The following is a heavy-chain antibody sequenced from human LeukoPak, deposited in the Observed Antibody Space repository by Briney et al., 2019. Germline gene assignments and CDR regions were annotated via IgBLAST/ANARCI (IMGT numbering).Heavy chain of an antibody. V-gene: IGHV1-46*01. CDR2: ISCAGGST. Sequence: ASVKVSCKASGYTFTSYGISWVRQAPGQGLEWMGIISCAGGSTRSAQKFQSRVTMTRDTSTSTVYMELSSLRSEDTAVYYCAREGELLGGFDIWGQGTMVTVSS. J-gene: IGHJ3*02. D-gene: IGHD1-7*01. CDR3: AREGELLGGFDI. CDR1: GYTFTSYG.